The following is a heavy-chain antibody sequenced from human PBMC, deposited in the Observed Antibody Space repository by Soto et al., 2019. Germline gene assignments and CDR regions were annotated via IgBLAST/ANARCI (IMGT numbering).Heavy chain of an antibody. CDR3: ARESEDLTSNFDY. CDR2: ISADATNA. CDR1: GFTFSTW. J-gene: IGHJ4*02. V-gene: IGHV3-74*01. Sequence: LRLSCAASGFTFSTWMHWVRQAPGKGLVWVSRISADATNAYYADSVQGRFTISRDNAKNTLYLQMNSLRAEDTAVYYCARESEDLTSNFDYWGQGTLVTVSS.